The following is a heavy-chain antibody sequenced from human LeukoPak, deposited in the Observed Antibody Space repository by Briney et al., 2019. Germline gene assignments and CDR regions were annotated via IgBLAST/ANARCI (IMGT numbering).Heavy chain of an antibody. CDR2: IKNDGSEK. CDR1: GFTYSRYG. CDR3: ARDTPDTAED. Sequence: GGSLRLSCEVSGFTYSRYGMSWVGQAPGKGLEWVANIKNDGSEKYYVDSVKGRFTISRDNAKNSLYLQMDSLRAEDTAIYYCARDTPDTAEDWGQGTLVTVSS. V-gene: IGHV3-7*01. J-gene: IGHJ4*02. D-gene: IGHD5-18*01.